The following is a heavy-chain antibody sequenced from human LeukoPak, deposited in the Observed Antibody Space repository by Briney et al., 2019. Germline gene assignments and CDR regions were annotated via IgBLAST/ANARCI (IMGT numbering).Heavy chain of an antibody. CDR2: XXPIFGTA. J-gene: IGHJ6*04. CDR1: GGTFSSYA. V-gene: IGHV1-69*13. D-gene: IGHD2-2*01. CDR3: ARGRIGRIVVVPAAMRPPYYYGMDV. Sequence: ASVKVSCKASGGTFSSYAISWVRQAPGQGLEWMXXXXPIFGTANYAQKFQGRVTITADESTSTAYMELSSLRSEDTAVYYCARGRIGRIVVVPAAMRPPYYYGMDVWGKGTTVTVSS.